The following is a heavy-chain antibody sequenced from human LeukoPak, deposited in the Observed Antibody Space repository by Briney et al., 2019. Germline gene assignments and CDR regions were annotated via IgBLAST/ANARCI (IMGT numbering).Heavy chain of an antibody. D-gene: IGHD1-14*01. CDR2: IKSSGST. V-gene: IGHV4-61*02. CDR3: ARDTRDTVCRGTNCIVGYYSAY. CDR1: GGSISSGSYY. Sequence: KTSETLSLTCTVSGGSISSGSYYWSWIRQPAGRGLEWIGRIKSSGSTKYNPSLESRVTISVDTSKNQISLKVSSATAADTAVYFCARDTRDTVCRGTNCIVGYYSAYWGQGTLATVSA. J-gene: IGHJ4*02.